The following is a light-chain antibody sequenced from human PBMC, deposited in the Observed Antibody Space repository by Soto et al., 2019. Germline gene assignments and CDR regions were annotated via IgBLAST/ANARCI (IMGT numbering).Light chain of an antibody. Sequence: DIQMTQSPPSLSASVGDRVSITCRASQYISSYLNWYQQKPGKAPQLLIYGASSLQSGVPSRISGSGSGTDFTLTISSLRPEDFATYSCQQSYSAPWTFGQGTKVEIK. CDR1: QYISSY. J-gene: IGKJ1*01. CDR3: QQSYSAPWT. CDR2: GAS. V-gene: IGKV1-39*01.